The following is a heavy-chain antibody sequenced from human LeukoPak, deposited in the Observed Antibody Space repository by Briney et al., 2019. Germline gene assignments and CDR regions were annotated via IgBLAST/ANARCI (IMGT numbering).Heavy chain of an antibody. CDR3: ARVSVGGYDSPAAVANAFDI. V-gene: IGHV3-23*01. CDR2: ISGSGGST. D-gene: IGHD5-12*01. J-gene: IGHJ3*02. Sequence: PGGSLRLSCAASGFTFSSYAMSWVRQAPGKGLEWVSAISGSGGSTYYADSVKGRFTISRDNAKNSLYLQMNSLRAEDTAVYYCARVSVGGYDSPAAVANAFDIWGQGTMVTVSS. CDR1: GFTFSSYA.